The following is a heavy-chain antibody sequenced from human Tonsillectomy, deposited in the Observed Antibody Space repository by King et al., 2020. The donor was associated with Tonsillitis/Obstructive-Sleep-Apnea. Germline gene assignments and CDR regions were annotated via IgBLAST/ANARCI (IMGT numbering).Heavy chain of an antibody. CDR3: ASLRSGSYSFAFDI. D-gene: IGHD3-10*01. V-gene: IGHV4-34*01. CDR2: INHSGST. CDR1: GGSFSGYY. Sequence: VQLTQWGAGLLKPSETLSLTCAVYGGSFSGYYWSWLRQPPGKGLEWIGEINHSGSTNYNPSLKSRVTISVDTSKNQFSLKLSSVTAADTAVYYCASLRSGSYSFAFDIWGQGTMVTVSS. J-gene: IGHJ3*02.